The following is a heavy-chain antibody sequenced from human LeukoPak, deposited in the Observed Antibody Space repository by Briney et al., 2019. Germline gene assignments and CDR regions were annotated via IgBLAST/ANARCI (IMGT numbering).Heavy chain of an antibody. J-gene: IGHJ4*02. Sequence: ASVKVSCKASGYTFTSYDINWVRQATGQGLEWMGWISAYNGNTNYAQKLQGRVTMTTDTSTSTAYMELRSLRSDDTAVYYCARDRATYYYGSGSPDYWGQGTLVTVSS. CDR2: ISAYNGNT. D-gene: IGHD3-10*01. CDR1: GYTFTSYD. V-gene: IGHV1-18*01. CDR3: ARDRATYYYGSGSPDY.